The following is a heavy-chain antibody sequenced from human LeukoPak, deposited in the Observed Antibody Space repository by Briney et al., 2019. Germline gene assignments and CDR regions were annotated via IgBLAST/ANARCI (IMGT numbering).Heavy chain of an antibody. D-gene: IGHD3-10*01. CDR1: GYTFTGYY. V-gene: IGHV1-2*02. Sequence: GASVKVSCKASGYTFTGYYMHWVRQAPGQGLEWMGWIKPSSGGTNYAQKFQERVTMTRDTSISTAYMDVSRLRSDDTAVYYSARSGLGNYYNDYWGQGTLVTVSS. CDR2: IKPSSGGT. CDR3: ARSGLGNYYNDY. J-gene: IGHJ4*02.